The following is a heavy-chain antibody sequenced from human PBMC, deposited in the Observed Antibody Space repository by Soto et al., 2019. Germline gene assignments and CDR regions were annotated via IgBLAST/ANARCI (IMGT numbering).Heavy chain of an antibody. CDR1: GFTFRSYA. V-gene: IGHV3-23*01. J-gene: IGHJ4*02. CDR3: AKALWFGESYHDY. Sequence: GGSLRLSCAASGFTFRSYAMSWVRQAPGKGLEWVSAISGSGGSTYYADSVKGRFTISRDYSKNTLYLQMNSLRAEDTAVYYCAKALWFGESYHDYWGQGTLVTVSS. CDR2: ISGSGGST. D-gene: IGHD3-10*01.